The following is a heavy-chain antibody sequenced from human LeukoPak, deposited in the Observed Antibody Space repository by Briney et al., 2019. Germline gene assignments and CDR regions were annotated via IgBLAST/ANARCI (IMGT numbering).Heavy chain of an antibody. CDR2: INPSGGST. Sequence: GASVKVSCKASGYTFTGYYMHWVRQAPGQGLEWMGIINPSGGSTSYAQKFQGRVTMTRDTSTSTVYMELSSLRSEDTAVYYCAAAAVAATLPFDYWGQGTLVTVSS. CDR3: AAAAVAATLPFDY. D-gene: IGHD2-15*01. V-gene: IGHV1-46*01. J-gene: IGHJ4*02. CDR1: GYTFTGYY.